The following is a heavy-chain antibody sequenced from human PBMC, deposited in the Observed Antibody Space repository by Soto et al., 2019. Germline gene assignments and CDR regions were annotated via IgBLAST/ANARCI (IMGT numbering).Heavy chain of an antibody. Sequence: ASVKVSCKASGYTFTSYAMHWVRQAPGQRLEWMGWINAGNGNTKYSQKFQGRVTITRDTSASTAYMELSSLRSEDTAVYYCAGGWDFWSGYPPGYGMDVWGQGTTVTVSS. CDR3: AGGWDFWSGYPPGYGMDV. D-gene: IGHD3-3*01. CDR1: GYTFTSYA. CDR2: INAGNGNT. J-gene: IGHJ6*02. V-gene: IGHV1-3*01.